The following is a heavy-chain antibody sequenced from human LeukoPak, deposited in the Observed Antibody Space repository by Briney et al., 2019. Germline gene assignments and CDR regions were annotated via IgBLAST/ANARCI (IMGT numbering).Heavy chain of an antibody. Sequence: PSETLSLTCAVYGGSFSGYYWSWIRQPPGKGLEWIGEINHSGSTNYNPSLKSRVTISVDTSKNQFSLKLSSVTAADTAVYYCARGYSSRWYNWFDPWGQGTLVTVSS. V-gene: IGHV4-34*01. CDR3: ARGYSSRWYNWFDP. D-gene: IGHD6-13*01. CDR1: GGSFSGYY. CDR2: INHSGST. J-gene: IGHJ5*02.